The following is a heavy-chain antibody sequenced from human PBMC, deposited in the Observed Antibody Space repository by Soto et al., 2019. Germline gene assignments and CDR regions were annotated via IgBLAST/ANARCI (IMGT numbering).Heavy chain of an antibody. J-gene: IGHJ4*02. D-gene: IGHD4-17*01. CDR1: GYTFTSYA. Sequence: ASVKVSCKASGYTFTSYAMHWVRQAPGQRLEWMGWINAGNGNTKYSQKFQGRVTITRDTSASTAYMELSSLRSEDTAVYYCARDKAAIAGDYAYWGQGTLVTVSS. V-gene: IGHV1-3*01. CDR2: INAGNGNT. CDR3: ARDKAAIAGDYAY.